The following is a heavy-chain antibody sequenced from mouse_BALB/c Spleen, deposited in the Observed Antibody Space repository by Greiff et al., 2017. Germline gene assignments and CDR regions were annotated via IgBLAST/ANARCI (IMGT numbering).Heavy chain of an antibody. D-gene: IGHD2-12*01. CDR3: ARKTNYNYDVLAMDY. V-gene: IGHV14-3*02. J-gene: IGHJ4*01. CDR2: IDPANGNT. CDR1: GFNIKDTY. Sequence: VQLQQSGAELVKPGASVKLSCTASGFNIKDTYMHWVKQRPEQGLEWIGRIDPANGNTKYDPKFQGKATITADTSSNTAYLQLSSLTSEDTAVYYCARKTNYNYDVLAMDYWGQGTSVTVSS.